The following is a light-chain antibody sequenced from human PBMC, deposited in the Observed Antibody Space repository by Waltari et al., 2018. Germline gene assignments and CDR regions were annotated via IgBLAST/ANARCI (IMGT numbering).Light chain of an antibody. V-gene: IGLV3-25*03. CDR2: KDR. Sequence: SYELTQSPSVSPSPGQTASITCSGAALPKKYAYWYQMKPGQAPVLIIFKDRERPSGIPERFSGSTSGTTVTLTITGVQAEDEADYYCLSPETRGSWVFGGGTKLTVL. J-gene: IGLJ2*01. CDR1: ALPKKY. CDR3: LSPETRGSWV.